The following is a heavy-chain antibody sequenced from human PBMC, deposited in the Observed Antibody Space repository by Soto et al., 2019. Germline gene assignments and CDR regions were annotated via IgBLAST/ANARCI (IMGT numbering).Heavy chain of an antibody. CDR1: GGSFSGYF. D-gene: IGHD2-15*01. Sequence: SETLSLTCAVYGGSFSGYFWNWIRQPPGKGLEWIGEINHSGSTNYNPSLKSRVTISVDTSKNQFSLKLSSVTAADTAVYYCARGAPRYCSGGSYYSGKYSWGQGTVLTVS. J-gene: IGHJ4*02. CDR2: INHSGST. V-gene: IGHV4-34*01. CDR3: ARGAPRYCSGGSYYSGKYS.